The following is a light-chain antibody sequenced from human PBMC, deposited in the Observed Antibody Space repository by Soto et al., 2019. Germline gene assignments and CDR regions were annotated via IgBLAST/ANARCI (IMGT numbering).Light chain of an antibody. CDR2: GVS. Sequence: EIVMAQSPAPLSVSPGERATLSCRASQSVSILLAWYQQKPGQAPRLIIYGVSTRATDIPARFSGSGSGTEFTLTISSLQSEDVAVYYCQQYYNWPRTFGQGTKVDIK. V-gene: IGKV3-15*01. J-gene: IGKJ1*01. CDR3: QQYYNWPRT. CDR1: QSVSIL.